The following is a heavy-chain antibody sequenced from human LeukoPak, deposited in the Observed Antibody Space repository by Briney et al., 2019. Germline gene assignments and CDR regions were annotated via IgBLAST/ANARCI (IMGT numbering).Heavy chain of an antibody. D-gene: IGHD2-2*02. CDR3: AKDARVPEDIVVVPAAILGAFDI. V-gene: IGHV3-23*01. CDR2: ISGSGGST. Sequence: GGSLRLSCVASGFSFGKYWMSWVRQAPGKGLEWVSAISGSGGSTYYADSVKGRFTISRDNSKNTLYLQMNSLRAEDTAVYYCAKDARVPEDIVVVPAAILGAFDIWGQGTMVTVSS. CDR1: GFSFGKYW. J-gene: IGHJ3*02.